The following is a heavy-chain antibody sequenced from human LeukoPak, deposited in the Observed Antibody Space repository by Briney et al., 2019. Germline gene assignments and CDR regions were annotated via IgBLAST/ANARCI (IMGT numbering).Heavy chain of an antibody. Sequence: SVKVSCKTSGGTFSTSAITWVRQAPGQGLEWMGRIIPVLNITTYAQRFQGRVTMTTDTSTSTAYMDLRGLRSDDTAVYYCARGYDYGDYVGDFDYWGQGTLVTVSS. CDR2: IIPVLNIT. J-gene: IGHJ4*02. CDR3: ARGYDYGDYVGDFDY. V-gene: IGHV1-69*04. D-gene: IGHD4-17*01. CDR1: GGTFSTSA.